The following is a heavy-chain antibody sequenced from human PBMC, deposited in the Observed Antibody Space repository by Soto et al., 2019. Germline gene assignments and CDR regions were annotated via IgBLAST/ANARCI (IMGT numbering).Heavy chain of an antibody. J-gene: IGHJ6*02. CDR1: GFTFSSYG. D-gene: IGHD6-13*01. CDR2: IWYDGSNK. CDR3: ARDRGYSSQYGMDV. V-gene: IGHV3-33*01. Sequence: GGSLRLSCAASGFTFSSYGMHWVRQAPGKGLEWVAVIWYDGSNKYYADSVKGRFTISRDNSKNTLYLQMNSLRAEDTAVYYCARDRGYSSQYGMDVWGQGTTVTV.